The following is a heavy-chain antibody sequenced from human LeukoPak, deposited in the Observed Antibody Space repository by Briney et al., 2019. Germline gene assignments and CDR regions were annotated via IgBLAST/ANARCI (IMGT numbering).Heavy chain of an antibody. CDR3: ARDTASPYYYGSGGYGMDV. D-gene: IGHD3-10*01. Sequence: PGESLRLSCAASGFTFRSYGMSWVRQAPGKGLEWVSGINWNGGSTGYADSVKGRFTISRDNAKNSLYLQMNSLRAEDTALYHCARDTASPYYYGSGGYGMDVWGQGTTVTVSS. CDR2: INWNGGST. J-gene: IGHJ6*02. CDR1: GFTFRSYG. V-gene: IGHV3-20*01.